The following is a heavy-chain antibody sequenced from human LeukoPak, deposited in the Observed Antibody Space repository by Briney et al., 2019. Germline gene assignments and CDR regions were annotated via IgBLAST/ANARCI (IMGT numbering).Heavy chain of an antibody. D-gene: IGHD3-22*01. CDR3: ARGTRRYYDGSGYYYGEFDY. CDR1: DDSIKNYF. V-gene: IGHV4-59*01. Sequence: PSETLSLTCTVSDDSIKNYFWTWIRQSPGKGLEWIGYVFYSGSTSYNPSLRSRLTMSVDMSKSQFSLNLKSVTAADTAVYYCARGTRRYYDGSGYYYGEFDYWGQGILVTVSS. CDR2: VFYSGST. J-gene: IGHJ4*02.